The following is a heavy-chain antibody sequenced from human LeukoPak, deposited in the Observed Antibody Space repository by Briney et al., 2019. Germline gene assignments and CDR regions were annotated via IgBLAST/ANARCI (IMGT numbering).Heavy chain of an antibody. J-gene: IGHJ4*02. D-gene: IGHD6-19*01. CDR1: GGSISSYY. CDR3: ARRAGGAVAGYYFDY. Sequence: SSETLSLTCTVSGGSISSYYWSWIRQPPGKGLEWIGYIYYSGSTNYNPSLKSRVTISVDTSKNQFSLKLSSVTAADTAVYYCARRAGGAVAGYYFDYWGQGTLVTVSS. V-gene: IGHV4-59*08. CDR2: IYYSGST.